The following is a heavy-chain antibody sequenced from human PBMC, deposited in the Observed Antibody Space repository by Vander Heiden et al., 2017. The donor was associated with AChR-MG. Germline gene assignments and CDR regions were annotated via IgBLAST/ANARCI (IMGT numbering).Heavy chain of an antibody. CDR2: IAYDGGNK. CDR3: ARDYGGYDGDDY. V-gene: IGHV3-30-3*01. D-gene: IGHD5-12*01. CDR1: RSPFSSYA. J-gene: IGHJ4*02. Sequence: QVQLVGSGGGVVQPARSLRLTCAASRSPFSSYARHWVRQAPGKGLEWVAVIAYDGGNKCYADSVKGRFTISRDNSKNTLYLQMNSLKAEDTAVYYCARDYGGYDGDDYWGQGTLVTVSS.